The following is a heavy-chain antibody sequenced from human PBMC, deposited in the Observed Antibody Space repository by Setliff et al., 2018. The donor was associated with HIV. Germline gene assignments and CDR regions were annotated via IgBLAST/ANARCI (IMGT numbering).Heavy chain of an antibody. D-gene: IGHD6-19*01. V-gene: IGHV4-59*11. J-gene: IGHJ6*03. CDR2: IHYTGST. CDR1: GASISSHY. CDR3: ARVPSSGWYGGHHYMDV. Sequence: SETLSLTCTVSGASISSHYWTWIRQPPGKGLEWVWNIHYTGSTNYNPSLKSRVTIAGDSSKKQFSRVLSSVTAADTAVYYCARVPSSGWYGGHHYMDVWGKGATVT.